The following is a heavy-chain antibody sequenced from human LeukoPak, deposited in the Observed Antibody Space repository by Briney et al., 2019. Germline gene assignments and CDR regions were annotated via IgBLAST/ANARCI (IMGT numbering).Heavy chain of an antibody. D-gene: IGHD5-18*01. CDR1: GFTFSSYA. CDR2: ISGSGGST. V-gene: IGHV3-23*01. J-gene: IGHJ4*02. Sequence: GGSLRLSCAASGFTFSSYAMSWVRQAPGKGLEWVSAISGSGGSTYYADSVKGRFTISRDNAKNSLYLQMNSLRDEDTAVYYCARVGNTAMVTNDYWGQGTLVTVSS. CDR3: ARVGNTAMVTNDY.